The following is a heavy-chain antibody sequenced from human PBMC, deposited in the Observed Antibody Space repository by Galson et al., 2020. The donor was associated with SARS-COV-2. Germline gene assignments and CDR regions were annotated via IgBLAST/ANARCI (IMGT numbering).Heavy chain of an antibody. CDR3: ASGLLWFGELLV. CDR1: GFTFSSYA. CDR2: ISYDGSNK. D-gene: IGHD3-10*01. V-gene: IGHV3-30*04. Sequence: GGSLRLSCAASGFTFSSYAMHLVRQAPGKGLEWVAVISYDGSNKYYADSVKGRFTISRDNSKNTLYLQMNSLRAEDTAVYYCASGLLWFGELLVWGQGTLVTVSS. J-gene: IGHJ4*02.